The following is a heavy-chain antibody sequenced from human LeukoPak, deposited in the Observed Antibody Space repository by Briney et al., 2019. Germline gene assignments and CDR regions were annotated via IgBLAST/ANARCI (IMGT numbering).Heavy chain of an antibody. CDR2: IYYSGST. V-gene: IGHV4-39*07. CDR3: AREGFEYSSSPFDY. J-gene: IGHJ4*02. D-gene: IGHD6-6*01. CDR1: GGSISSSSYY. Sequence: SETLSLTCTVSGGSISSSSYYWGWIRQPPGKGLEWIGSIYYSGSTYYNPSLKSRVTISVDTSKNQFSLKLSSVTAAGTAVYYCAREGFEYSSSPFDYWGQGTLVTVSS.